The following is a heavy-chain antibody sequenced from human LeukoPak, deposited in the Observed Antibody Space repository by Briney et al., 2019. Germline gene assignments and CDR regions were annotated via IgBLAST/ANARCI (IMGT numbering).Heavy chain of an antibody. D-gene: IGHD2-2*01. CDR2: LSGSGITT. CDR3: AKDGIVPAATYYYYYMDV. V-gene: IGHV3-23*01. Sequence: GGSLRLSCAASGFTFSNSAMSWVRQAPGKGLEWVSTLSGSGITTYYADSVKGRFTISRDNSKNTLYLQMNSLRAEDTAVYYCAKDGIVPAATYYYYYMDVWGKGTTVTVSS. CDR1: GFTFSNSA. J-gene: IGHJ6*03.